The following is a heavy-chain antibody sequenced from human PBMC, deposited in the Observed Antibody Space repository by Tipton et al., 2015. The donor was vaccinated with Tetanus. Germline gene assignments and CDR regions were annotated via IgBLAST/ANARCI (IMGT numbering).Heavy chain of an antibody. Sequence: TLSLTCTVSGGSIRSGDYQWNWIRQPPGKGLEWLAYISDSGRTNSNYSLKSRITISRDTSKNQFSLKLSSVTAADTAVYYCARGTGDYWGQGTLVTVSS. CDR2: ISDSGRT. J-gene: IGHJ4*02. CDR3: ARGTGDY. D-gene: IGHD1-14*01. V-gene: IGHV4-61*08. CDR1: GGSIRSGDYQ.